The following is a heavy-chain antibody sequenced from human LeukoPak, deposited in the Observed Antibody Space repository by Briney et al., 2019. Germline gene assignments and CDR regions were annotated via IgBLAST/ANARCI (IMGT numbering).Heavy chain of an antibody. CDR2: ISGSGGST. CDR1: GFTFCSYA. Sequence: PGGSLRLSCAASGFTFCSYAMSWVRPAPGKGLEWVSAISGSGGSTYYADSVKGRFTISRDNSKNTLYLQMNSLRAEDTAVYYCAKDQYYYDSSGYIFFDYWGQGTLVTVSS. D-gene: IGHD3-22*01. J-gene: IGHJ4*02. CDR3: AKDQYYYDSSGYIFFDY. V-gene: IGHV3-23*01.